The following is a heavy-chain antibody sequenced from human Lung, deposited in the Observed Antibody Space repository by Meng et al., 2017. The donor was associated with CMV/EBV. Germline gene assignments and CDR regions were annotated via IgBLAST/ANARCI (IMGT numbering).Heavy chain of an antibody. CDR2: IDLEDGKT. Sequence: ASVXVSXKVSGYTLSELPMHWVRQAPGKGLEWMGGIDLEDGKTIYAQKFQGRVTMTEDTSTDTAYMDLSSLRSEDTAVYYCARCGLVGGLDAFDVWGQGTXVTVSS. D-gene: IGHD1-26*01. CDR1: GYTLSELP. J-gene: IGHJ3*01. CDR3: ARCGLVGGLDAFDV. V-gene: IGHV1-24*01.